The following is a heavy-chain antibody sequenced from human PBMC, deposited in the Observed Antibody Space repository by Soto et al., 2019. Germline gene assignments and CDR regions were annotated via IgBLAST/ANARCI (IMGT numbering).Heavy chain of an antibody. CDR1: GFTFSSYG. D-gene: IGHD3-3*01. CDR2: IWYDGSNK. J-gene: IGHJ5*02. CDR3: ARGGGYDVWSGYYSWFEP. Sequence: QVQLVESGGGVVQPGRSLRLSCAASGFTFSSYGMHWVRQAPGKGLEWVAVIWYDGSNKYYADSVKGRFTISRDNSKNTLYLQMNSLRAEETGVYYCARGGGYDVWSGYYSWFEPWGQGTLVTVSS. V-gene: IGHV3-33*01.